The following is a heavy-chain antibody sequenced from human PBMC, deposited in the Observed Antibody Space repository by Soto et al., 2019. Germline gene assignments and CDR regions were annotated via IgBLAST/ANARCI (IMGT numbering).Heavy chain of an antibody. D-gene: IGHD4-17*01. CDR1: GFTFSSYA. CDR3: ARADYGGNGAFDI. V-gene: IGHV3-30-3*01. CDR2: ISYDGSNK. Sequence: GGSLRLSCAASGFTFSSYAMHWVRQAPGKGLEWVAVISYDGSNKYYADSVKGRFTISRDNSKNTLYLQMNSLRAEDTAVYYCARADYGGNGAFDIWGQGTMVTVSS. J-gene: IGHJ3*02.